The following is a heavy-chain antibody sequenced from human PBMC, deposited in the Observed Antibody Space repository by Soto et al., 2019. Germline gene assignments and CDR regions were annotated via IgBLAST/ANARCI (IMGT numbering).Heavy chain of an antibody. J-gene: IGHJ5*02. V-gene: IGHV4-39*01. CDR3: ATHHFYDFWSGYYRGSSNNWFDP. Sequence: PSETLSLTCTVSGGSISSSSYYWGWIRQPPGKGLEWIGSIYYSGSTYYNPSLKSRVTISVDTSKNQFSLKLSSVTAADTAVYYCATHHFYDFWSGYYRGSSNNWFDPWGQGTLVTVSS. CDR1: GGSISSSSYY. CDR2: IYYSGST. D-gene: IGHD3-3*01.